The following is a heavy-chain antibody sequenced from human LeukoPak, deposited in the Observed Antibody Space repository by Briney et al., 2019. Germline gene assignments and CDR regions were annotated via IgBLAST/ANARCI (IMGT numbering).Heavy chain of an antibody. Sequence: VKVSCKASGGTFRSYAISWVRQAPGQGLEWMGGLIPIFGTANYAQKFQGRVTITTDESTSTAYMELSSLRSEDTAVYYCARVKYSSSWIHYYYYMDVWGKGTTVTVSS. CDR3: ARVKYSSSWIHYYYYMDV. CDR2: LIPIFGTA. CDR1: GGTFRSYA. V-gene: IGHV1-69*05. J-gene: IGHJ6*03. D-gene: IGHD6-6*01.